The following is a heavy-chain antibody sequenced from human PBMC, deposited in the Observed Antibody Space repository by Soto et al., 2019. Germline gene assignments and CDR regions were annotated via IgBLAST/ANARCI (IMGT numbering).Heavy chain of an antibody. D-gene: IGHD6-13*01. CDR2: INHSGST. CDR3: ARKGIAAAGLDY. V-gene: IGHV4-34*01. J-gene: IGHJ4*02. Sequence: QVQLQQWGAGLLKPSETLSLTCAVYGGSFSGYYWSWIRQPPGKGLEWIGEINHSGSTNYNPSLKSRVTISVDTSKNQCSLKLSSVTAADTAVYYCARKGIAAAGLDYWGQGTLVTVSS. CDR1: GGSFSGYY.